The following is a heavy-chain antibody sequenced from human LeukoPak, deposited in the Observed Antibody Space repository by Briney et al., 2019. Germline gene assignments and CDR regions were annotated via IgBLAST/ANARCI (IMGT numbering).Heavy chain of an antibody. D-gene: IGHD4-17*01. Sequence: GASVKVSCKASGYTFTDYYMHWVRQAPGQGLEWMGWIHPNSGDTKSAQRFQGSVTMTRDTSISTAYMELTRLTSDDTAVYYCASYYGHYTRNWMDTWGQGTLVTVSS. CDR3: ASYYGHYTRNWMDT. CDR2: IHPNSGDT. V-gene: IGHV1-2*02. J-gene: IGHJ5*02. CDR1: GYTFTDYY.